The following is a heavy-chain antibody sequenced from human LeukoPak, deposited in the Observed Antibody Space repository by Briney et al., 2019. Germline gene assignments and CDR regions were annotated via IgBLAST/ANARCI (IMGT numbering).Heavy chain of an antibody. CDR3: ARDEDWDYYYYGMDV. J-gene: IGHJ6*02. CDR1: GYTFTGYY. V-gene: IGHV1-2*02. CDR2: INPNSGGT. D-gene: IGHD2-15*01. Sequence: ASVEVSCKASGYTFTGYYMHWVRQAPGQGLEWMGWINPNSGGTNYARKFQGRVTMTRDTSISTAYMELSRLRSDDTAVYYCARDEDWDYYYYGMDVWGQGTTVTVSS.